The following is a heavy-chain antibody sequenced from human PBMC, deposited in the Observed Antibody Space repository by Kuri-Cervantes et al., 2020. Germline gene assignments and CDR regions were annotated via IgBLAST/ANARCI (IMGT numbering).Heavy chain of an antibody. CDR1: GYTFTSYD. CDR2: INPSGGST. J-gene: IGHJ4*02. V-gene: IGHV1-46*01. CDR3: ARDPGIAAAGTDDY. D-gene: IGHD6-13*01. Sequence: ASVKVSCKASGYTFTSYDINWVRQATGQGLEWMGIINPSGGSTSYAQKFQGRVTMTRDTSTSTVCMELSSLRSEDTAVYYCARDPGIAAAGTDDYWGQGTLVTVSS.